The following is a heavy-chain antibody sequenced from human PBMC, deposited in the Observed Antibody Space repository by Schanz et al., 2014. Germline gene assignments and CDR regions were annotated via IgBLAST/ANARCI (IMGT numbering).Heavy chain of an antibody. CDR2: INHGGST. J-gene: IGHJ4*02. V-gene: IGHV4-34*01. CDR3: ARAARRTRVVPLYFDY. D-gene: IGHD2-2*01. CDR1: GGSFSGYY. Sequence: QVQLQQWGAGLLKPSETLSLTCAVYGGSFSGYYWSWIRQPPGKGLEWIAEINHGGSTNYNPSLKSRVTISVATSKTQCALKLRSVTAADTAVYYCARAARRTRVVPLYFDYWGQGTLVTVSS.